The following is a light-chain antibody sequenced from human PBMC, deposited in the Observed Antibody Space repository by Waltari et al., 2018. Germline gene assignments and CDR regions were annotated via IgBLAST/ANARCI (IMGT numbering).Light chain of an antibody. J-gene: IGLJ2*01. CDR2: EVN. CDR1: SSDVGGHNY. CDR3: SSYTSSSTVV. Sequence: QSALTQPASVSGSPGQSITISCPGTSSDVGGHNYVSWYQHHPGKAPKLMIYEVNNRPSGVSTRFSGSKSGNTASLTISDLQAEDEADYHCSSYTSSSTVVFGGGTKLTVL. V-gene: IGLV2-14*01.